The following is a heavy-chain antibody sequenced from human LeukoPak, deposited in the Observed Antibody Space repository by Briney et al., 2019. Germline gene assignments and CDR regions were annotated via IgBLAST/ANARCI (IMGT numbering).Heavy chain of an antibody. CDR2: ISGSGGST. D-gene: IGHD1-1*01. CDR3: AKVPCNWNDVPYFDY. J-gene: IGHJ4*02. V-gene: IGHV3-23*01. CDR1: GFTFSSYA. Sequence: GGSLRLSCAASGFTFSSYAMSWVRQAPGKGLEWVSAISGSGGSTYYADSVKGRFTISRDNSKNTLYLQMNSLRAEDTAVYYCAKVPCNWNDVPYFDYWGQGTLVTVSS.